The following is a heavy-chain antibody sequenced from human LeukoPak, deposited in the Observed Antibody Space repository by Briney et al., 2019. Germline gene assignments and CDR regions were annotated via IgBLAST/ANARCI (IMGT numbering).Heavy chain of an antibody. V-gene: IGHV1-18*01. CDR3: ARQDSSVDF. CDR2: INPYNGNT. D-gene: IGHD6-19*01. Sequence: ASVKVSCKASGYAFTSFGINWVRQAPGQGPEWMGWINPYNGNTNYAQNLQGRVTMTTDTSTSTACMELRSLRSDDTAVYYCARQDSSVDFWGPGTLVTVSS. CDR1: GYAFTSFG. J-gene: IGHJ4*02.